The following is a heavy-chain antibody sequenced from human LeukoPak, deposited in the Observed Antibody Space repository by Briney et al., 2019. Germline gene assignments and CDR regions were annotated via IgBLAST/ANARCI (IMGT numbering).Heavy chain of an antibody. V-gene: IGHV3-15*01. CDR2: IKSKTDGGTT. CDR3: TTLVEMATINSDY. Sequence: GGSLRLSCAASGFTFSNAWMSWVRQAPGKGLEWVGRIKSKTDGGTTDYAAPVKGRFTISRDDSKNTLYLQMNSLKTEDTAVYYCTTLVEMATINSDYWGQGTLVTVSS. J-gene: IGHJ4*02. D-gene: IGHD5-24*01. CDR1: GFTFSNAW.